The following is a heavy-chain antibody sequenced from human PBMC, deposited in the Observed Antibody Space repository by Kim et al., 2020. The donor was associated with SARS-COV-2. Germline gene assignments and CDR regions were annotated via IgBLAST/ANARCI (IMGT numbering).Heavy chain of an antibody. CDR1: GGSISSSSYY. Sequence: SETLSLTCTVSGGSISSSSYYWGWIRQPPGKGLEWIGSIYYSGSTYYNPSLKSRVTISVDTSKNQFSLKLSSVTAADTAVYYCASGRGLYYYMDVWGKGTTVTVSS. V-gene: IGHV4-39*01. J-gene: IGHJ6*03. CDR3: ASGRGLYYYMDV. D-gene: IGHD4-17*01. CDR2: IYYSGST.